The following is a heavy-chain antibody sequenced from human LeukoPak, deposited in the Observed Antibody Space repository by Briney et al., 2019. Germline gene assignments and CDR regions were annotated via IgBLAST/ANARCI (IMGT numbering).Heavy chain of an antibody. D-gene: IGHD3-10*01. Sequence: KPSETLSLTCTVPGGSMSSYYWSWIRQPAGKGLEWIGYIYYSGSTNYNPSLKSRVTISVDTSKKQFSLKLSSVTAADTAVYYCARHGWFGELLYGWFDPWGQGTLVTVSS. J-gene: IGHJ5*02. V-gene: IGHV4-59*08. CDR2: IYYSGST. CDR1: GGSMSSYY. CDR3: ARHGWFGELLYGWFDP.